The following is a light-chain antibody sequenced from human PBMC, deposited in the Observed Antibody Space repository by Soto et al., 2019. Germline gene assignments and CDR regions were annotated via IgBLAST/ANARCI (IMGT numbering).Light chain of an antibody. V-gene: IGKV4-1*01. CDR1: QSVLYSSKNKNY. J-gene: IGKJ4*01. CDR3: QQHYITPPT. CDR2: WAS. Sequence: DIVMTQSPDSLAVSLVERAAINCKSSQSVLYSSKNKNYLAWYQQKPGQPPKLLINWASTRESGVPDRLSGSGSGTDFTLTISSLQAEDVAVYYCQQHYITPPTFGGGTKVDIK.